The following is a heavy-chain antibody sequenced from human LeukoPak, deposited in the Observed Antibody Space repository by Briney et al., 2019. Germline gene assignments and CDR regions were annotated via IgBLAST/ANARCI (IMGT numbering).Heavy chain of an antibody. J-gene: IGHJ4*02. V-gene: IGHV4-39*07. CDR3: ARVQNYDFWSGPYYFDY. Sequence: SETLSLTCTVSGGSISSSSYYWGWIRQPPGKGLEWIGSIYYSGSTYYNPSLKSRVTISVDTSKNQFSLKLSSVTAADTAVYYCARVQNYDFWSGPYYFDYWGQGTLVTVSS. CDR1: GGSISSSSYY. CDR2: IYYSGST. D-gene: IGHD3-3*01.